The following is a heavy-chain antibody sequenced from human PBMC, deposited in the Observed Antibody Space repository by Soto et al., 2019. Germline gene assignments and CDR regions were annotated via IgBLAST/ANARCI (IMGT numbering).Heavy chain of an antibody. CDR2: IYWDDEK. V-gene: IGHV2-5*02. CDR3: ARVVVACITYYLDT. J-gene: IGHJ4*02. D-gene: IGHD3-10*01. Sequence: QITLKESGPSLLRPTQTLTLTCTYSGFSLSSSGVGVGWVRQPPGKALEWLTFIYWDDEKRQNLSLKTRLTNTKATSKNQVVLTITNIDPADTATYYCARVVVACITYYLDTWVQGTLVIVSS. CDR1: GFSLSSSGVG.